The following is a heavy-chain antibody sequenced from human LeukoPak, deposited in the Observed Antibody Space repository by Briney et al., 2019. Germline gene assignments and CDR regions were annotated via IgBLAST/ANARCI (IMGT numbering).Heavy chain of an antibody. CDR1: GFSFSSYD. CDR3: ARLYIGGYSRSTNYNWFDP. V-gene: IGHV4-34*01. Sequence: GSLRLSCAASGFSFSSYDMNWVRQAPGKGLEWIGEINHSGSTNYNPSIKSRVTISVDTSKNQFSLNLTSVTAADTAVYYCARLYIGGYSRSTNYNWFDPWGQGTLVTVSS. D-gene: IGHD6-13*01. CDR2: INHSGST. J-gene: IGHJ5*02.